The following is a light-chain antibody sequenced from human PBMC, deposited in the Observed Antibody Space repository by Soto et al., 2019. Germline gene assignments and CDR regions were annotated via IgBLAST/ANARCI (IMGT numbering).Light chain of an antibody. V-gene: IGLV2-8*01. CDR2: DVF. J-gene: IGLJ1*01. Sequence: QSALTQPPSASGSPGQSVTISCSGTSSDIAAYNYVSWYQQHPGKAPKLMSYDVFKRPSGVPDRFSGSKSANTASLTVCWLQAQDEAPYYCTSYAGRNNVCVXGTGTKVTVL. CDR1: SSDIAAYNY. CDR3: TSYAGRNNVCV.